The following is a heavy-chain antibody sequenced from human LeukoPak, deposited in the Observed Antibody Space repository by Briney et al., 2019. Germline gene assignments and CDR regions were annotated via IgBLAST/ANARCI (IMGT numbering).Heavy chain of an antibody. CDR1: GFPLTDNY. Sequence: PGGSLRLSCVASGFPLTDNYVSWVRRAPGKGLEWVSVIYSGGTTYYTDSVKGRFSISRGISKNTVYLQMSSLRGEDTAVYYCARETRWGAPQDYWGQGTLVTVSS. V-gene: IGHV3-66*02. CDR3: ARETRWGAPQDY. CDR2: IYSGGTT. J-gene: IGHJ4*02. D-gene: IGHD1-26*01.